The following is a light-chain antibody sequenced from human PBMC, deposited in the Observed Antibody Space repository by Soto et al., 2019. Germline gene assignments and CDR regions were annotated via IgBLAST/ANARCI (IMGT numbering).Light chain of an antibody. V-gene: IGLV1-40*01. Sequence: QPVLTQPPSVSGAPGQRVTISCTGSSSNIGAGYDVHWYQQLPGTAPKLLIYGNINRPSGVPDRFSGSKSGTSASLAITGLQAEDEADYYCQSYDSSLSREVFGTGTKLTVL. CDR1: SSNIGAGYD. J-gene: IGLJ1*01. CDR2: GNI. CDR3: QSYDSSLSREV.